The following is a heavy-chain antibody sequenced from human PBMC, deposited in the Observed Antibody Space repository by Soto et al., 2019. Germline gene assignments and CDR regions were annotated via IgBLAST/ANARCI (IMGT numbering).Heavy chain of an antibody. J-gene: IGHJ4*02. CDR2: IFSSGES. CDR1: GFTVSSTY. CDR3: ARGGIGMVRTFDN. Sequence: GGSLRLSCAASGFTVSSTYMSWVRQAPGKGLERVSIIFSSGESFYADSVKGRFTISRDSSDNTVYLQMNSLKAEDTAVYYCARGGIGMVRTFDNWGQGTLVTVSS. D-gene: IGHD3-10*01. V-gene: IGHV3-53*01.